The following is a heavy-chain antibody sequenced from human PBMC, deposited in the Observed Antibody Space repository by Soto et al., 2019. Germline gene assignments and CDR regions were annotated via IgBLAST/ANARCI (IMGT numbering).Heavy chain of an antibody. Sequence: QVQLVQSGAEVKKPGSSVKVSCKASGGTFSSYAISWLRQAPGQGLEWMGGIIPIFGTANYAQKFQGRVTITADESTSTAYMELSSLRSEDTAVYYCASPSGGSGRTDYYYGMDVWGQGTTVTVSS. J-gene: IGHJ6*02. D-gene: IGHD3-3*01. CDR3: ASPSGGSGRTDYYYGMDV. V-gene: IGHV1-69*12. CDR2: IIPIFGTA. CDR1: GGTFSSYA.